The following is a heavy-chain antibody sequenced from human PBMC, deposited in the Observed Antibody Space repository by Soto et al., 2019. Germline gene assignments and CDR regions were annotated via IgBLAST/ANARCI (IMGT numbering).Heavy chain of an antibody. CDR1: GWSFRGYY. J-gene: IGHJ6*02. Sequence: SESLSLTSSVYGWSFRGYYWSWIRQPPGKGLEWIGEINHSGSTNYNPSLKSRVTISVDTSKNQFSLKLSSVTAADTAVYYCARGHKLLFPPRYYYGMDVWGQGTTVTVSS. CDR3: ARGHKLLFPPRYYYGMDV. D-gene: IGHD2-2*01. V-gene: IGHV4-34*01. CDR2: INHSGST.